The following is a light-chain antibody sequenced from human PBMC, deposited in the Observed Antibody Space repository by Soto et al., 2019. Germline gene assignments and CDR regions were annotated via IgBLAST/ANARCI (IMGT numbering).Light chain of an antibody. CDR1: QSVGSH. CDR2: GAS. V-gene: IGKV3-15*01. CDR3: QQYNIWPLT. Sequence: EIVMTQSPATLSVSPGERVTLSCRASQSVGSHLAWYQQKPGQAPRLLIYGASTRATGVPARFSGSGSGTEFTLTISSLQSEDFAVYYCQQYNIWPLTFGGGTNVEIK. J-gene: IGKJ4*01.